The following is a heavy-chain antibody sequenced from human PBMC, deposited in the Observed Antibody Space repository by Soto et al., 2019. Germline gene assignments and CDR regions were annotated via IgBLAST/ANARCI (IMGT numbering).Heavy chain of an antibody. V-gene: IGHV4-30-4*01. Sequence: QVQLQESGPGLVKPSQTLSLTCTVSGGSISSGDYYWSWIRQPPGKGLEWIGYIYYSGSTYYNPSLKSRVTISVDTSKNQFSLKLSSVTAADTAVYYCARDGPLWFGEPDNWFDPLCQGTLVTVS. J-gene: IGHJ5*02. D-gene: IGHD3-10*01. CDR2: IYYSGST. CDR3: ARDGPLWFGEPDNWFDP. CDR1: GGSISSGDYY.